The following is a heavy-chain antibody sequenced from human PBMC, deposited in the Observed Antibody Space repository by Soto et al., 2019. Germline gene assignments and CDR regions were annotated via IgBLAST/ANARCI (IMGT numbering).Heavy chain of an antibody. V-gene: IGHV1-18*01. CDR2: ISTYNDNT. D-gene: IGHD4-17*01. Sequence: QVQLVQSGAEVKKPGASVKVSCKASGYTFSNYGLSWVRQAPGQGLEWMGWISTYNDNTNYAQRLQGRVSMTTDTSTSTAYMELRSLRSDDTAVYYCARRLRRGNDYFRAGADYWGQGTLVTVSS. J-gene: IGHJ4*02. CDR3: ARRLRRGNDYFRAGADY. CDR1: GYTFSNYG.